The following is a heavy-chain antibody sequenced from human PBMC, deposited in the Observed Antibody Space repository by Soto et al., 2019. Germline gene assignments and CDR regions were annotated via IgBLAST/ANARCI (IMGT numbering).Heavy chain of an antibody. Sequence: GGSLRLSCAASGFIFSTHWVNWVRQAPGKGLVWVSRINSDGSTTSYADSVKGRFTISRDNAKNTLYLQMNSLRAEDTAVYFCASLTVDYYGMDVWDQGTTVTVSS. CDR1: GFIFSTHW. CDR2: INSDGSTT. J-gene: IGHJ6*02. V-gene: IGHV3-74*01. D-gene: IGHD7-27*01. CDR3: ASLTVDYYGMDV.